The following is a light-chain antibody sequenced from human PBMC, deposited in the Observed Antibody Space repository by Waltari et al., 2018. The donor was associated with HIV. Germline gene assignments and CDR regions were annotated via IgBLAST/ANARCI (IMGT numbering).Light chain of an antibody. CDR1: SSNIGAGYD. V-gene: IGLV1-40*01. CDR2: GNS. Sequence: QSVLTQPPSVSGAPGQRVTISCTGRSSNIGAGYDVHWYQQLPGTAPKLLIYGNSNRPSGVPDRFSGSKSGTSASLAITGLQAEDEADYYCQSYDSSFWVFGGGTKLTVL. J-gene: IGLJ3*02. CDR3: QSYDSSFWV.